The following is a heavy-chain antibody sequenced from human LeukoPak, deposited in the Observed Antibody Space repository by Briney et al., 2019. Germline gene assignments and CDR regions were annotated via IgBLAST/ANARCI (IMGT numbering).Heavy chain of an antibody. CDR1: GFTFSSYA. J-gene: IGHJ4*02. CDR2: ISGSGGST. V-gene: IGHV3-23*01. D-gene: IGHD6-25*01. Sequence: HPGGSLRLSCAASGFTFSSYAMSWVRQAPGKGLEWVSAISGSGGSTYYAGSVKGRFTISRDNSKNTLYLQMNSLRAEDTAVYYCANGLTKSSGNYWGQGTLVTVSS. CDR3: ANGLTKSSGNY.